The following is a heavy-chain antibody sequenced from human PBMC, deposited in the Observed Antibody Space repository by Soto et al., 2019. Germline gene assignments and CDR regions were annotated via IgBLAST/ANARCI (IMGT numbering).Heavy chain of an antibody. V-gene: IGHV3-13*01. Sequence: GGSLRLSCAASGFPFNNYDMLLVRQAPGKGLEWVSTFGSAGDIYYSDSVKGRFTISRDNARKSLYLQMNSLRAADTAVYYCARGGPNWDYYFYGMDVWGQGTTVTVSS. CDR3: ARGGPNWDYYFYGMDV. D-gene: IGHD3-16*01. J-gene: IGHJ6*02. CDR1: GFPFNNYD. CDR2: FGSAGDI.